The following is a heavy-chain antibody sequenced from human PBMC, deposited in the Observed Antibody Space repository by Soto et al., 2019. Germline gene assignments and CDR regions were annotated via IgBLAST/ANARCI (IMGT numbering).Heavy chain of an antibody. CDR1: GVSISNSIYY. Sequence: PSETLSLTCTVSGVSISNSIYYWGWIRRPPGKGLEWIGTIYYSGITYYNPSLKSRVTISVDTSKNQFSLKLTSVTAADTAVYYCARHGSKWGQGIMVTVSS. CDR2: IYYSGIT. V-gene: IGHV4-39*01. CDR3: ARHGSK. J-gene: IGHJ4*02.